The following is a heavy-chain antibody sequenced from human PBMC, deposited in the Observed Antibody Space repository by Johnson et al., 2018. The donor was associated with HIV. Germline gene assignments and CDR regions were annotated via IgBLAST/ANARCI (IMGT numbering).Heavy chain of an antibody. J-gene: IGHJ3*02. D-gene: IGHD1-26*01. CDR2: RAYDGSNQ. CDR1: GFTFSSYA. V-gene: IGHV3-30*14. CDR3: ARDDSGSKSLGAFDI. Sequence: QVQLVESGGGVVQPGRSLRLSCAASGFTFSSYAMHWVRQAPGKGREWVAVRAYDGSNQYYADSVKGRSTISRDNSKNTLYLQMNSLRAEDTAVYYCARDDSGSKSLGAFDIWGQGTMVTVSS.